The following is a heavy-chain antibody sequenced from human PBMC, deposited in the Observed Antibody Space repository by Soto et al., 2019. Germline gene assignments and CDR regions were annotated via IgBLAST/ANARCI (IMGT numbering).Heavy chain of an antibody. Sequence: EVQLVESGGGLIHLGGSLNLSCEPSGFPVGTIYISWVGRPPGRGLEWVSLINSTGTTKYADPVKGRFTVSRDNAKNTLYLQMNSLRAEDTAVYYCAKDGRGSGSHYNSFGYWGQGTLVTVSS. CDR3: AKDGRGSGSHYNSFGY. D-gene: IGHD3-10*01. J-gene: IGHJ4*02. CDR2: INSTGTT. V-gene: IGHV3-53*01. CDR1: GFPVGTIY.